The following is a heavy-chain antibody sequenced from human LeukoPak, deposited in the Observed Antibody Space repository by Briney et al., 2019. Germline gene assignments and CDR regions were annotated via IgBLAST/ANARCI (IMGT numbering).Heavy chain of an antibody. V-gene: IGHV4-59*02. CDR1: GGSVSSYY. J-gene: IGHJ4*02. D-gene: IGHD2-2*01. CDR3: AGHREYCSSTGCPIFDY. Sequence: SETLSLTCTVSGGSVSSYYWSWIRQPPGKGLEWIGYIYYSGSTNYNPSLKSRVTISVDTSKNQFSLKLSSVTAADTAVYYCAGHREYCSSTGCPIFDYWGQGTLVTVSS. CDR2: IYYSGST.